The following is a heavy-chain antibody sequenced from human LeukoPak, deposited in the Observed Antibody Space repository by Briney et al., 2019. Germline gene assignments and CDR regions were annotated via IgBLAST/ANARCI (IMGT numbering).Heavy chain of an antibody. Sequence: GGSLRLYCAASGFTFSTYWMHWVRQVPGKGLVWVSRINNVGSSTTYADSVKGRFTISRDNAKNTLYLQMNSLRVEDTAVYYCATGLYYGMDVWGQGTTVTVSS. J-gene: IGHJ6*02. CDR2: INNVGSST. CDR1: GFTFSTYW. CDR3: ATGLYYGMDV. V-gene: IGHV3-74*01.